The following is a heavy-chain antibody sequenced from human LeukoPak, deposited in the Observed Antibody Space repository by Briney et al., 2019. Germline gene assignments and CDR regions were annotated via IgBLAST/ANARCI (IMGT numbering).Heavy chain of an antibody. CDR3: ASHDSSDESGFDY. V-gene: IGHV4-39*07. CDR1: GGSISSSSYY. Sequence: KASETLSLTCTVSGGSISSSSYYWGWIRQPPGKGLEWIGSIYYSGSTYYNPSLKSRVTISVDTSKNQFSLKLSSVTAADTAVYYYASHDSSDESGFDYWGQGTLVTVSS. CDR2: IYYSGST. D-gene: IGHD3-22*01. J-gene: IGHJ4*02.